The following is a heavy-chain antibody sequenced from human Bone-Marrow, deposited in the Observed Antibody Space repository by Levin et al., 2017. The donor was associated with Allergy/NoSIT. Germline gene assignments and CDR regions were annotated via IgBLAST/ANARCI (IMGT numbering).Heavy chain of an antibody. CDR2: IWYDGSNK. Sequence: GGSLRLSCAASGFTFSSYGMHWVRQAPGKGLEWVAVIWYDGSNKYYADSVKGRFTISRDNSKNTLYLQMNSLRAEDTAEYYCARAMWGVTPSFDYWGQGTLVTVSS. D-gene: IGHD3-10*01. V-gene: IGHV3-33*01. CDR3: ARAMWGVTPSFDY. CDR1: GFTFSSYG. J-gene: IGHJ4*02.